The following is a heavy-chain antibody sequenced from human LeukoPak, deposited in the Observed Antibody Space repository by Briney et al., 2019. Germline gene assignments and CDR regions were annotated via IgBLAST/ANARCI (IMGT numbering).Heavy chain of an antibody. D-gene: IGHD6-13*01. J-gene: IGHJ1*01. CDR1: GFTVSSNY. Sequence: PGGSLRLSCAASGFTVSSNYMSWVRQAPGKGLEWVGRIKSKTDGGTTDYAAPVKGRFTISRDDSKDTLYLQMNSLRTEDTAVYCTSLRGSSSQYFQYWGQGTLVTVSS. CDR3: TSLRGSSSQYFQY. V-gene: IGHV3-15*01. CDR2: IKSKTDGGTT.